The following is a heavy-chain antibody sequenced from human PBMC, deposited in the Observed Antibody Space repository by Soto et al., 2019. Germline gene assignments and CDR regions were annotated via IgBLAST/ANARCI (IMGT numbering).Heavy chain of an antibody. CDR2: ISASGVNT. D-gene: IGHD6-13*01. CDR1: GFTLSTHA. V-gene: IGHV3-23*01. CDR3: VRRAAGALLYFDS. Sequence: EVQLLESGGGLVQPGGSLRLSCAASGFTLSTHAMYWVRQAPGRGLEWVSTISASGVNTYYADSVRGRFTISRDKSKNTLDMQMNSLRAEDTAVYHCVRRAAGALLYFDSWGQGALVTVSS. J-gene: IGHJ4*02.